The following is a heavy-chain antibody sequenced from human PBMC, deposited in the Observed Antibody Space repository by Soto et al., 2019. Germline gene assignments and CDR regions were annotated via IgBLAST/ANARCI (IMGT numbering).Heavy chain of an antibody. CDR1: GFTFTSSA. CDR2: IVVGSGNT. CDR3: AARTSYDYGDYGFDY. J-gene: IGHJ4*02. D-gene: IGHD4-17*01. Sequence: SVKVCCKASGFTFTSSAVQWVRQARGQRLEWIGWIVVGSGNTNYAQKFQERVTITRDMSTSTAYMELSSLRSEDTAVYYCAARTSYDYGDYGFDYWGQVPVGTVSS. V-gene: IGHV1-58*01.